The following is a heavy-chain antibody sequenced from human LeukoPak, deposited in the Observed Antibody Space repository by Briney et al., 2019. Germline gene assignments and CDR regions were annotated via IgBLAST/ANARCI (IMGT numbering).Heavy chain of an antibody. D-gene: IGHD3-10*01. J-gene: IGHJ4*02. CDR1: GFSFSSYA. Sequence: GGSLRLSCAASGFSFSSYAMSWVRQAPGKGLKWLSSISGSGGGTYYADSVKGRFTISRDTSKNTLYLQMNSLRAEDTAVYYCAKTCYYGSGSFYDVWDYWGQGILVTVSS. V-gene: IGHV3-23*01. CDR2: ISGSGGGT. CDR3: AKTCYYGSGSFYDVWDY.